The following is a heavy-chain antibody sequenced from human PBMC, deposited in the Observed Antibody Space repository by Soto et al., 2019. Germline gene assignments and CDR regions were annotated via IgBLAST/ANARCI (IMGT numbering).Heavy chain of an antibody. Sequence: ASLKRACKTSGYTYTGYLMHCGRLTPGQGLEWMGWINPNSGGTNYAQKFQGWVTMTRDTSISTAYMELSRLRSDDTAVYYCARDIGEKYFDYWGQGTLVTVSS. J-gene: IGHJ4*02. V-gene: IGHV1-2*04. D-gene: IGHD1-26*01. CDR3: ARDIGEKYFDY. CDR2: INPNSGGT. CDR1: GYTYTGYL.